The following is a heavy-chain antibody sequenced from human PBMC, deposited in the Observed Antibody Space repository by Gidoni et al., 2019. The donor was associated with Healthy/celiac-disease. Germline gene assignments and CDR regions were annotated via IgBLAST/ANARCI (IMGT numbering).Heavy chain of an antibody. D-gene: IGHD2-2*02. Sequence: QVQLQQWGAGLLKPSETLSLTCAVYGGSFSGYYWSWIRQPPGKGLEWIGEINHSGSTNYNPSLKSRVTISVDTSKNQFSLKLSSVTAADTAVYYCAREVVPAAILVEGLYNWFDPWGQGTLVTVSS. J-gene: IGHJ5*02. CDR1: GGSFSGYY. CDR2: INHSGST. CDR3: AREVVPAAILVEGLYNWFDP. V-gene: IGHV4-34*01.